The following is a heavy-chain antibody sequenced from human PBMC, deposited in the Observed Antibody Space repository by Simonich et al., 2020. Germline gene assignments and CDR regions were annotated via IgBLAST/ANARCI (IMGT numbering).Heavy chain of an antibody. Sequence: QVQLVQSGAEVKKPGASVKVSCKASGYTFTGYYMHWVRQAPGQGLERMGWNNPNRGGTNYATKFQGRVTMTRDTSISTAYMELSRLRSDDTAVYYCARSSDLLNWNDGPYYWGQGTLVTVSS. D-gene: IGHD1-1*01. J-gene: IGHJ4*02. CDR2: NNPNRGGT. CDR3: ARSSDLLNWNDGPYY. CDR1: GYTFTGYY. V-gene: IGHV1-2*02.